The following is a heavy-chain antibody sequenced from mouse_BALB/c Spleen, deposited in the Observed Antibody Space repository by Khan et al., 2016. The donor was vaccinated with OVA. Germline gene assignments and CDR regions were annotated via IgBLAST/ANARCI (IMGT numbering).Heavy chain of an antibody. J-gene: IGHJ4*01. V-gene: IGHV2-6*02. CDR1: GFSLTNYG. D-gene: IGHD2-3*01. Sequence: VQLQESGPGLVAPSQSLSITCTVSGFSLTNYGVRWVRQPPGKGLEWLVVIWSDGSTNYNSVLKSRLSISKDNSKSQVFLKMNSLQTDDTAIYYCARWFDGYSSLYAMDYWGQGTSVTVSS. CDR2: IWSDGST. CDR3: ARWFDGYSSLYAMDY.